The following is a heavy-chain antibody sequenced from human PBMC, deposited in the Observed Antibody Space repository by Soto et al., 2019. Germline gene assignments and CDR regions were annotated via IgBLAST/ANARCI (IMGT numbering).Heavy chain of an antibody. CDR1: GGTFSNHA. J-gene: IGHJ3*02. V-gene: IGHV1-69*12. Sequence: QVHLVQSGAEVKKPGSSVKVSCKASGGTFSNHAINWVRQAPGQGLEWMGRIIPIFTTTNYAQKFQGRVTITADESTITAYMELSSLKHDDTAVYYCAREVAADGTFREDVFDIWGQGKLVTVSS. D-gene: IGHD6-13*01. CDR2: IIPIFTTT. CDR3: AREVAADGTFREDVFDI.